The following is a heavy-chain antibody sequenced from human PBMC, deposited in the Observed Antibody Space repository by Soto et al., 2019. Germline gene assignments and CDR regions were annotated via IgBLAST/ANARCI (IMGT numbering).Heavy chain of an antibody. D-gene: IGHD2-21*02. CDR3: AKVPLPYCGGDCSLFDY. CDR2: ISGSGGST. Sequence: GGSLRLSCAPSGFTFSSYAMSWVRQAPGKGLEWVSAISGSGGSTYYADSVKGRFTISRDNSKNTLYLQMNSLRAEDTAVYYCAKVPLPYCGGDCSLFDYWGQGTLVTVSS. V-gene: IGHV3-23*01. CDR1: GFTFSSYA. J-gene: IGHJ4*02.